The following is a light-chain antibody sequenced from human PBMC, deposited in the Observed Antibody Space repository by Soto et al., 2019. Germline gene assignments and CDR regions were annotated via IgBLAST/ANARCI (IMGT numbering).Light chain of an antibody. CDR1: QSISRD. CDR3: QQTYSTPNT. Sequence: DIQMTQSPSPLSASVGDRVTITCRASQSISRDLNWYQQRPGKAPDLLIYAASTLQSGVPPRLSGSGSGTHFTLTISNLQPEDFATYYCQQTYSTPNTFGQGTKLEIK. V-gene: IGKV1-39*01. CDR2: AAS. J-gene: IGKJ2*01.